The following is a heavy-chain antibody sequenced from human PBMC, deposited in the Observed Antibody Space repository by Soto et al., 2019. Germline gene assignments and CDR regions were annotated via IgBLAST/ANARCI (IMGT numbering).Heavy chain of an antibody. CDR3: ARLRPDILTGYYPYFDY. V-gene: IGHV4-39*01. CDR2: IYYSGST. J-gene: IGHJ4*02. Sequence: QLQLQESGPGLVKPSETLSLTSTVYGGSISSSSYYWGWIRQPPGKGLEWIGSIYYSGSTYYNPSLKSRVTISVDTSKNQFSLKLRSVTAADTAVYYCARLRPDILTGYYPYFDYWGQGTLVTVSS. D-gene: IGHD3-9*01. CDR1: GGSISSSSYY.